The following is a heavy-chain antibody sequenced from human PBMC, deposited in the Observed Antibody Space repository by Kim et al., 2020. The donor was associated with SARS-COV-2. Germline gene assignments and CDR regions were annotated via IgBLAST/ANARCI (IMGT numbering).Heavy chain of an antibody. J-gene: IGHJ4*02. CDR3: ARVYGDYDYYFDY. Sequence: YVAPVKGRFPISRANAKNSLFLQMNSLRAEDTAVYSCARVYGDYDYYFDYWGQGTLVTVSS. V-gene: IGHV3-7*04. D-gene: IGHD4-17*01.